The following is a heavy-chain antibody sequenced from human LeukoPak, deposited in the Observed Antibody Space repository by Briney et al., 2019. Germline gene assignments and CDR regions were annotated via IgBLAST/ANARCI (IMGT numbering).Heavy chain of an antibody. Sequence: GGSLRLSCAASGFTFRDYWMSWVRQAPGKGLEWVANIKEDGSEKHYVDSVKGRFTISRDNAKNSLYLQSLYLQMTSLSAEDTAVYYCAKERAYCGGDCYSLSDYWGQGTLVTVSS. CDR2: IKEDGSEK. D-gene: IGHD2-21*02. J-gene: IGHJ4*02. CDR3: AKERAYCGGDCYSLSDY. CDR1: GFTFRDYW. V-gene: IGHV3-7*03.